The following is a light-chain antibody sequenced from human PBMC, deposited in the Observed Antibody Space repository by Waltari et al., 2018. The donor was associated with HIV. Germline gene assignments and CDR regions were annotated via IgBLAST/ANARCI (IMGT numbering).Light chain of an antibody. Sequence: VVMPQSPLSLPVSLGQPASISCRSSQSLVYTDGNTYLSWFQQRPGQSPRRLIYKVSNRDSGVPDRFSGSGSGTDFTLKISGVEAEDVGVYFCMEGTYWPYIFGQGTKLEI. CDR1: QSLVYTDGNTY. J-gene: IGKJ2*01. V-gene: IGKV2-30*01. CDR3: MEGTYWPYI. CDR2: KVS.